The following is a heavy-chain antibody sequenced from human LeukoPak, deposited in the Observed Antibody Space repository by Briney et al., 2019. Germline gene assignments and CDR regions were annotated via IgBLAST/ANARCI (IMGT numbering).Heavy chain of an antibody. J-gene: IGHJ3*02. CDR3: ARGLLSGWLGAQNDAFDI. V-gene: IGHV3-33*01. Sequence: GGSLRLSCAASGFTFSSYGMHWVRQAPGKGLEWVAVIWYDGSNKYYADSVKGRFTISRDNSKNTLYLQMSSLRAEDTAVFYCARGLLSGWLGAQNDAFDIWGQGTMVTVSS. D-gene: IGHD6-19*01. CDR1: GFTFSSYG. CDR2: IWYDGSNK.